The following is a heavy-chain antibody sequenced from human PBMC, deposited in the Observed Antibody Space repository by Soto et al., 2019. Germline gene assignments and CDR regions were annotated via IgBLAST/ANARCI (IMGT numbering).Heavy chain of an antibody. J-gene: IGHJ6*02. D-gene: IGHD5-18*01. V-gene: IGHV3-33*01. CDR1: GFTFSSYG. CDR2: IWYDGSNK. CDR3: ARDGYPPGTAMVLDYYYYYGMDV. Sequence: PGGSLRLSCAASGFTFSSYGMHWVRQAPGKGLEWVAVIWYDGSNKYYADSVKGRFTISRDNSKNTLYLQMNSLRAEDTAVYYCARDGYPPGTAMVLDYYYYYGMDVWGQGTTVTVSS.